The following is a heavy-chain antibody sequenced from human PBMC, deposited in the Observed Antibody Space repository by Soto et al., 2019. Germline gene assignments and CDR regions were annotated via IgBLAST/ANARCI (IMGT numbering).Heavy chain of an antibody. CDR1: GYTFTSFG. D-gene: IGHD6-6*01. Sequence: QLPLVQSGAEVKKPGASVKVSCTASGYTFTSFGVSWVRQVPGQGLEWMGWISGYNGDTDYAQKFQGRVTMTTDRYTSTAYMEVRSLRSDDPAVYYCARDKPQQIVGYNYYYGMDVWGQGTTVTVSS. CDR3: ARDKPQQIVGYNYYYGMDV. J-gene: IGHJ6*02. V-gene: IGHV1-18*04. CDR2: ISGYNGDT.